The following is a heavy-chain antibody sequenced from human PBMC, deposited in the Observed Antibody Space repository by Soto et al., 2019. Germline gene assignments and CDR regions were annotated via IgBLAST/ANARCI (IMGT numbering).Heavy chain of an antibody. CDR2: IYHSGST. D-gene: IGHD2-15*01. Sequence: TSETLSLTCAVSGGSISSSNWWSWVRQPPGKGLEWIGEIYHSGSTNYNPSLKSRVTISVDKSKNQFSLKLSSVTAADTAVYYCATIVVVVAAKTGNWFDPWGQGTLVTVSS. J-gene: IGHJ5*02. V-gene: IGHV4-4*02. CDR1: GGSISSSNW. CDR3: ATIVVVVAAKTGNWFDP.